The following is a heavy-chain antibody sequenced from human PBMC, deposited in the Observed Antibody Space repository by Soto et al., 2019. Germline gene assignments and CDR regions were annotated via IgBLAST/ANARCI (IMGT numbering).Heavy chain of an antibody. CDR2: INPNSGGT. D-gene: IGHD2-15*01. CDR3: ARVPDIVAVVAASSPFDY. CDR1: GYTFTGYY. Sequence: ASVKVSCKASGYTFTGYYMHWVRQAPGQGLEWMGWINPNSGGTNYAQKFQGRVTMTRDTSISTAYMELSRLRSDDTAVYYCARVPDIVAVVAASSPFDYWGQGTLVTVSS. V-gene: IGHV1-2*02. J-gene: IGHJ4*02.